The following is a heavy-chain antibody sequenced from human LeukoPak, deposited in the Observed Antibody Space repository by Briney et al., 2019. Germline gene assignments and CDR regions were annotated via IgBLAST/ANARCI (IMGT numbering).Heavy chain of an antibody. CDR2: IIPIFGIA. V-gene: IGHV1-69*04. J-gene: IGHJ4*02. D-gene: IGHD2-8*01. CDR3: ARDGACGTNGVCYGST. Sequence: SVKVSCKASGGTFSSYGISWVGQAPGQGLEWMGRIIPIFGIANYAQKFQGRVTITADKSTSTAYMELSSLRSEDTAVYYCARDGACGTNGVCYGSTWGQGTLVTVSS. CDR1: GGTFSSYG.